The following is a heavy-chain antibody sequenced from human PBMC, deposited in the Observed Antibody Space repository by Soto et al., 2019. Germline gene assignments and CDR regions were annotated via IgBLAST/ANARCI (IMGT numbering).Heavy chain of an antibody. J-gene: IGHJ4*02. CDR2: IYYSGST. CDR3: ARERRYVSRRFGEYYFDY. V-gene: IGHV4-31*03. CDR1: GGSISSGGYY. D-gene: IGHD3-10*01. Sequence: SETLSLTCTVSGGSISSGGYYWSWIRQHPGKGLEWIGYIYYSGSTYYNPSLKSRVTISVDTSKNQFSLKLSSVTAADTAVYYCARERRYVSRRFGEYYFDYWGQGTLVTVSS.